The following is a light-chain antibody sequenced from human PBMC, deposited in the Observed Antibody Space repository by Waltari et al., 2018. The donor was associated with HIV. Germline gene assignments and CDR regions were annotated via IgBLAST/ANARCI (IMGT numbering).Light chain of an antibody. CDR1: SSDVGVYNF. CDR3: CSYAGSYPVV. CDR2: DVS. J-gene: IGLJ2*01. Sequence: QSALTQPRSVSGSPGQSVTISCTVTSSDVGVYNFVSWYQQHPGKAPKLMIYDVSKRPSGVPDRFSGSKSGNTASLTISGLQAEDEADYYCCSYAGSYPVVFGGGTKLTVL. V-gene: IGLV2-11*01.